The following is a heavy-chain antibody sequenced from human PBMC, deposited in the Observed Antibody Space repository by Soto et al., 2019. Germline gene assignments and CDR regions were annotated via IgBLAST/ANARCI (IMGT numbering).Heavy chain of an antibody. Sequence: SLRLSCAASGFNFNSYTINWVRQAPGKRLEWLSSISSSGYIFSTDSVRGRFTISRDNSKKTPYLQIDSLRVEDTAVYYCAKDEGRFLRNYFNYGIDVWGLGTTVTVSS. J-gene: IGHJ6*02. CDR1: GFNFNSYT. CDR3: AKDEGRFLRNYFNYGIDV. V-gene: IGHV3-21*01. CDR2: ISSSGYI. D-gene: IGHD3-3*01.